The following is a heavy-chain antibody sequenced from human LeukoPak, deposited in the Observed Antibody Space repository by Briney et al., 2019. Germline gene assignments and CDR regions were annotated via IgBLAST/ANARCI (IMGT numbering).Heavy chain of an antibody. CDR3: ARLGRYCSSTSCYYDYYGMDV. D-gene: IGHD2-2*01. J-gene: IGHJ6*02. V-gene: IGHV5-51*01. Sequence: GESLKISCKGSGYSFTSYWIGWVRQMPGKGLEWMGIIYPGDSDTRYSPSFQGQVTISADKSISTAYLQWSSLKASDTAMYYCARLGRYCSSTSCYYDYYGMDVWGQGTTVTVSS. CDR2: IYPGDSDT. CDR1: GYSFTSYW.